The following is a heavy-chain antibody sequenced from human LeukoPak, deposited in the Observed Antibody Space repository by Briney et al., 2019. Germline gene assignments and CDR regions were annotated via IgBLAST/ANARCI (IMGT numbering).Heavy chain of an antibody. Sequence: GESLKIPCKGSGYSFTSYWIGWVRQMPGKGLEWMGIIYPGDSNTVYSPSFQGQVTISADKSINTAYLQRSSLKASATAMYYCATTVGTPSFNFDCWGQGSQVADSS. V-gene: IGHV5-51*01. J-gene: IGHJ4*02. D-gene: IGHD4-23*01. CDR2: IYPGDSNT. CDR3: ATTVGTPSFNFDC. CDR1: GYSFTSYW.